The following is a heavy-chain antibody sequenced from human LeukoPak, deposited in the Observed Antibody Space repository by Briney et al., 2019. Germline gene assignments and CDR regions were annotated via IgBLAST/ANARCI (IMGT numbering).Heavy chain of an antibody. CDR2: ISWNSGSI. D-gene: IGHD6-13*01. CDR3: AKAASQQLARPYFDY. J-gene: IGHJ4*02. V-gene: IGHV3-9*01. CDR1: GFTFTNYW. Sequence: PGGSLRLSCAASGFTFTNYWMHWVRQAPGKGLEWVSGISWNSGSIGYADSVKGRFTISRDNAKDSLYLQMNSLRAEDTALYYCAKAASQQLARPYFDYWGQGTLVTVSS.